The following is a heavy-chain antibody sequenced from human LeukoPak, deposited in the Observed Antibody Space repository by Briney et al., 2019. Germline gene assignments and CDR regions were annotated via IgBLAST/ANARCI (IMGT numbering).Heavy chain of an antibody. V-gene: IGHV4-59*08. Sequence: SETLSLTCSVSGDSISSFYWNWIRQSPGRGLQWIGNIHYSGSSIYNPSLRSRVTMSIDTSKKQFFLKLRSVTAADTAVYYCVLAPNSNWFDFWGQGTLVTVSS. J-gene: IGHJ4*02. CDR1: GDSISSFY. D-gene: IGHD2-15*01. CDR2: IHYSGSS. CDR3: VLAPNSNWFDF.